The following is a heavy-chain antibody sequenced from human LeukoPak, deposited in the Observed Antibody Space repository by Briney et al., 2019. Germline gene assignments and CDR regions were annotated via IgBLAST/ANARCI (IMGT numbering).Heavy chain of an antibody. D-gene: IGHD4-11*01. CDR3: ARYIIRTTPYGMDV. J-gene: IGHJ6*02. V-gene: IGHV3-66*01. Sequence: GGSLRLSCAASGFTVSSNYMSWVRQAPGKGLEWVLVIYSGGSTYYADSVKGRFTISRDNSKNTLYLQMNSLRAEDTAVYYCARYIIRTTPYGMDVWGQGTTVTVSS. CDR2: IYSGGST. CDR1: GFTVSSNY.